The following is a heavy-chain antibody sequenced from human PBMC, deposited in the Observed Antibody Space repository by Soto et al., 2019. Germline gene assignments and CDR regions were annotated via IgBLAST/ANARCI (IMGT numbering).Heavy chain of an antibody. CDR3: AKAGWEGYDSSGYPYYFDY. Sequence: GGSLRLSCAASGFTFSSYAMSWVRQAPGKGLEWVSAISGSGGSTYYADSVKGRFTISRDNSKNTLYLQMNSLRAEDTAVYYCAKAGWEGYDSSGYPYYFDYWGQGTLVTVSA. CDR1: GFTFSSYA. J-gene: IGHJ4*02. V-gene: IGHV3-23*01. CDR2: ISGSGGST. D-gene: IGHD3-22*01.